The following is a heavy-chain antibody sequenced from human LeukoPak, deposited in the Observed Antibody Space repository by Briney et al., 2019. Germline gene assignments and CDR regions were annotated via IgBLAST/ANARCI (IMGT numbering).Heavy chain of an antibody. Sequence: SETLSLTCAVYGGSFSGYYWSWIRQPPGKGLEWIGEINHSGSTNYNPSLKSRVTISVDTSKNQFSLKLSSVTAADTAVYYCARTIIIPRQYGFDVWGQGTTVTVSS. J-gene: IGHJ6*02. V-gene: IGHV4-34*01. D-gene: IGHD3-3*01. CDR2: INHSGST. CDR1: GGSFSGYY. CDR3: ARTIIIPRQYGFDV.